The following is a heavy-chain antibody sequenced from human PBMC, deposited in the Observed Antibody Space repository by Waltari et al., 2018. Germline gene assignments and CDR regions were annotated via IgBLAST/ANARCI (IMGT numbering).Heavy chain of an antibody. D-gene: IGHD3-16*01. CDR3: ARELLGGGAFDS. CDR1: GYTFTDHA. V-gene: IGHV7-4-1*02. Sequence: QVQLVQSGSELKKPGASVKVSCKASGYTFTDHAMNWVRQAPGQGLQLLGGINTNPPNPFYARGFDGLFVFSLDTPIGTAYMEITSLKTEDTAVYYCARELLGGGAFDSWGQGTLVTVSS. CDR2: INTNPPNP. J-gene: IGHJ4*02.